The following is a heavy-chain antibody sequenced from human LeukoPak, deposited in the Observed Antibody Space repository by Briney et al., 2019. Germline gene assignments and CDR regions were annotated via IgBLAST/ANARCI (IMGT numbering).Heavy chain of an antibody. CDR2: IYYSGST. D-gene: IGHD5-18*01. CDR1: GGSISSGGYY. CDR3: ARSDSYGLVDY. V-gene: IGHV4-31*03. Sequence: SETLSLTCTVSGGSISSGGYYWRWIRQHPGEGLEWTGYIYYSGSTYCNPSLKSRVTMSVDTSKNQFSLRLNSVTAADTAVYYCARSDSYGLVDYWGQGTLVTVSS. J-gene: IGHJ4*02.